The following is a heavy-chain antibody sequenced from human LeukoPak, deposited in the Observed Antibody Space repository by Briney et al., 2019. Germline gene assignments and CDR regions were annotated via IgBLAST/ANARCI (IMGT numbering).Heavy chain of an antibody. CDR3: AKDKYSYGSPIDY. CDR2: ISGDGGST. Sequence: AGGSLRLSCAAYGFTSDDYAMHWVRQAPRKGLEWVSLISGDGGSTYYADSVKGRFTISRDNSKNSLYLQMNSLRTEDTAMYYCAKDKYSYGSPIDYWGQGTLVTVSS. J-gene: IGHJ4*02. V-gene: IGHV3-43*02. D-gene: IGHD5-18*01. CDR1: GFTSDDYA.